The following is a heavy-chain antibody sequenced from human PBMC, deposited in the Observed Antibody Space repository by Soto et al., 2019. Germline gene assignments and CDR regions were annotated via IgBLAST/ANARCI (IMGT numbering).Heavy chain of an antibody. CDR1: GFTFSSYA. CDR2: ISYDGSNK. V-gene: IGHV3-30-3*01. Sequence: QVQLVESGGGVVQPGRSLRLSCAASGFTFSSYAMHWVRQAPGKGLEWVAVISYDGSNKYYADSVKGRFTISRDNSKNTLYLQMNSLRAEDTAVYYCARGAPRYFDYWDQGTLVTVSS. J-gene: IGHJ4*02. CDR3: ARGAPRYFDY.